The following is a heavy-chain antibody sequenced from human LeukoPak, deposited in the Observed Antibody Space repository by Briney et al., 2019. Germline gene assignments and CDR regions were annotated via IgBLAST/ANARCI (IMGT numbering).Heavy chain of an antibody. CDR1: GGSFSGYY. J-gene: IGHJ3*02. CDR3: ANSDTAMVTAAFDI. Sequence: SETLSLTCAVYGGSFSGYYWSWIRQPPGKGLEWIGEINHSGSTNYNPSLKSRVTISVDTSKNQFSLKLSSVTAADTAVYYCANSDTAMVTAAFDIWGQGTTVTVSS. D-gene: IGHD5-18*01. CDR2: INHSGST. V-gene: IGHV4-34*01.